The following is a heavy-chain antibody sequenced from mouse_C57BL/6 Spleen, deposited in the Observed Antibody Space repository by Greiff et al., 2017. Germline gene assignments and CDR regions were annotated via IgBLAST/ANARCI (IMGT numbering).Heavy chain of an antibody. D-gene: IGHD1-1*01. J-gene: IGHJ4*01. CDR1: GYSLTSYG. CDR2: IWRGGST. V-gene: IGHV2-5*01. Sequence: VKLQESGPGLVQPSQSLSITCTVSGYSLTSYGVHWVRQSPGKGLEWLGVIWRGGSTDYNAAFMSRLSITKDNSKSQVFFKMNSLQADDTAIYYCAINYDDARDYWGQGTSVTVSS. CDR3: AINYDDARDY.